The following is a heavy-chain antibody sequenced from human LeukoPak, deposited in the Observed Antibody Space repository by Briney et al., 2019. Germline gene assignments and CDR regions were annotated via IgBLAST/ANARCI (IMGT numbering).Heavy chain of an antibody. D-gene: IGHD5-18*01. J-gene: IGHJ4*02. CDR2: IFSNDEK. CDR3: ARIQDRYSFGFYDY. CDR1: GFPLSNARMG. Sequence: SGPTLVKPTETLTLTCTVSGFPLSNARMGVSWIRQPPGKALEWLAHIFSNDEKSYNTSLKTRLTTSKDTSKSQVVLTMTNMDPVDTATYYCARIQDRYSFGFYDYWGQGTLVTVSS. V-gene: IGHV2-26*01.